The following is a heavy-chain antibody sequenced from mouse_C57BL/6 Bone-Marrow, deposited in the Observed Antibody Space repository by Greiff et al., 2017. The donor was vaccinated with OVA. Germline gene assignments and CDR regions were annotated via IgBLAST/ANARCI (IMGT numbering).Heavy chain of an antibody. J-gene: IGHJ2*01. CDR1: GYAFSSSW. Sequence: VQLQQSGPELVKPGASVKISCKASGYAFSSSWMNWVKQRPGKGLEWIGRIYPGDGDTNYNGKFKGKATVTADKSSSTAYMQLSSLTSEDSAVYFGARCDGYPYYFDYWGQGTTLTVSS. D-gene: IGHD2-3*01. CDR3: ARCDGYPYYFDY. CDR2: IYPGDGDT. V-gene: IGHV1-82*01.